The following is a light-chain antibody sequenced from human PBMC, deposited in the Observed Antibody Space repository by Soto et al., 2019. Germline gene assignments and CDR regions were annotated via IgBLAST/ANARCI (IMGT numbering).Light chain of an antibody. CDR2: GNS. CDR3: QSYDSSLSAYV. CDR1: SSNIGAHYD. V-gene: IGLV1-40*01. J-gene: IGLJ1*01. Sequence: QSVLTQPPSVSGAPGQRVTISCTGSSSNIGAHYDVHWYQQLPGTAPKLLIYGNSNRPSGVPDRFSGSKSGASASLAITGLQAEDEADYYCQSYDSSLSAYVFGAGTNVTV.